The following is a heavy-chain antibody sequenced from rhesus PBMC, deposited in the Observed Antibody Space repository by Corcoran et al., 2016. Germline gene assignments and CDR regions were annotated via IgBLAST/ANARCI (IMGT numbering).Heavy chain of an antibody. CDR2: IYGNSATT. D-gene: IGHD4-29*01. Sequence: QVQLQESGPGLVKPSETLSLTCTVSGGSISGYYHWSWIRQPPGKGLEWIGGIYGNSATTYYNPSLRSRVTISKDTSKNQFARKLSSVTAADTAVYYCARYGSNSFSAIWGQGVLVTVSS. CDR1: GGSISGYYH. J-gene: IGHJ4*01. CDR3: ARYGSNSFSAI. V-gene: IGHV4-143*01.